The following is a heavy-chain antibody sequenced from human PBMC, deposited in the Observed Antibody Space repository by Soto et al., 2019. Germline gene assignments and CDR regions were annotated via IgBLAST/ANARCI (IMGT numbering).Heavy chain of an antibody. Sequence: SETLSLTCTVAGGSISSYYWSWIRQPPGKGLEWIGYIYYSGSTNYNPSLKSRVTISVDTSKNQFSLKLSSVTAADTAVYYCARQTSSRYYYYYMDVWGKGITVTVSS. V-gene: IGHV4-59*08. CDR3: ARQTSSRYYYYYMDV. D-gene: IGHD6-6*01. CDR2: IYYSGST. J-gene: IGHJ6*03. CDR1: GGSISSYY.